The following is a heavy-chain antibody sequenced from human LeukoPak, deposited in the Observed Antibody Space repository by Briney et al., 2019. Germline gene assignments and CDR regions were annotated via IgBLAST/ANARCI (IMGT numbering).Heavy chain of an antibody. J-gene: IGHJ4*02. D-gene: IGHD2/OR15-2a*01. V-gene: IGHV3-21*01. CDR3: TRDATQYLRYGYFDS. Sequence: GGSLRLSCAASGFTFSNFAMTWVRQAPGKGLEWVSSINNIASHIYYADSVRGRFTISRDNAKNSVSLQMDNLRAEDTAVYYCTRDATQYLRYGYFDSWGQGILVTVSS. CDR1: GFTFSNFA. CDR2: INNIASHI.